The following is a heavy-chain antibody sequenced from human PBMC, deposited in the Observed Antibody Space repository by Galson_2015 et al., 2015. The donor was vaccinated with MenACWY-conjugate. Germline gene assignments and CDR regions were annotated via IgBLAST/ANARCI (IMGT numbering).Heavy chain of an antibody. CDR2: IDWNNEK. D-gene: IGHD4-17*01. CDR3: ARVDYGN. V-gene: IGHV2-70*04. Sequence: PALETPTLPLTLPCTFSGFSLRTRGMRVSRIRQPPGKGLGWLARIDWNNEKFYNTSLQTRLTISKDTSKNQVVFTITNMGPVDTATYYCARVDYGNWGQGTLVTVPS. CDR1: GFSLRTRGMR. J-gene: IGHJ4*02.